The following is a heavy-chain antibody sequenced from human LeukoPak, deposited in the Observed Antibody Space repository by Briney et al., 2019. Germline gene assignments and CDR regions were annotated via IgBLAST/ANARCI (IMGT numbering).Heavy chain of an antibody. CDR2: ISYDGSNK. J-gene: IGHJ4*02. CDR1: GFTLSSYG. Sequence: PGGSLRLSCAASGFTLSSYGMHWVRQAPGKGLEWVAVISYDGSNKYYADSVKGRFTISRDNSKNTLCLQMNSLSAEDTAVYYCAKDRGGYGSGSPLGYWGQGTLVTVSS. V-gene: IGHV3-30*18. D-gene: IGHD3-10*01. CDR3: AKDRGGYGSGSPLGY.